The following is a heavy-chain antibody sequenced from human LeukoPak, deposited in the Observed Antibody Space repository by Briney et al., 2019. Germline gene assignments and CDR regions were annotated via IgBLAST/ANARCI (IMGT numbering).Heavy chain of an antibody. Sequence: GASVKVSCKASGYTFTRYYLHWVRQAPGQGLEWMGIINPSGGTTSYAQKFQGRVTMTRDTSTSTVYMELSSLRPEDTAVYYCVRGYSKNDAFDIWGQGTMVTVSS. D-gene: IGHD6-13*01. J-gene: IGHJ3*02. CDR2: INPSGGTT. CDR1: GYTFTRYY. V-gene: IGHV1-46*01. CDR3: VRGYSKNDAFDI.